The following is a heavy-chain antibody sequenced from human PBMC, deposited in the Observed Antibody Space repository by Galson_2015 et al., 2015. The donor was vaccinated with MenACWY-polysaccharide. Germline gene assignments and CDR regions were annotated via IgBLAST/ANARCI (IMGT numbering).Heavy chain of an antibody. J-gene: IGHJ4*02. CDR3: ARELWFRGVFFDQ. CDR1: GFTFSNFW. Sequence: SLRLSCAASGFTFSNFWMSWVRQAPGKELEWVASIKQDGSEKYLVDSVKGRFTISRDNAENSLFLQMNGLRAEDTAVYYCARELWFRGVFFDQGVQGTLVTVSS. D-gene: IGHD2-8*02. V-gene: IGHV3-7*01. CDR2: IKQDGSEK.